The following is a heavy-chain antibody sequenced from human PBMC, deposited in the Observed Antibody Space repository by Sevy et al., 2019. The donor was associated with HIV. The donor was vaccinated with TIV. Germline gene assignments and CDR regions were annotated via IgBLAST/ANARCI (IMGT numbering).Heavy chain of an antibody. D-gene: IGHD1-26*01. J-gene: IGHJ4*02. Sequence: GGSLRLSCAASGFTFSSYSMNWVRQAPGKGLEWVSSISGSSNDLYYAESLKGRFIISRDNAKNTLYLQMNSLRADDTAVYYCATGPPDGSYDYFDYWGQGTLVTVSS. CDR1: GFTFSSYS. V-gene: IGHV3-21*06. CDR3: ATGPPDGSYDYFDY. CDR2: ISGSSNDL.